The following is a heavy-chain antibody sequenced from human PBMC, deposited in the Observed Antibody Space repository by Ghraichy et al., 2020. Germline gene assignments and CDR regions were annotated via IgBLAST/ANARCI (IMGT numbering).Heavy chain of an antibody. CDR1: GFTFSYAW. V-gene: IGHV3-15*01. D-gene: IGHD4-17*01. CDR2: IKNNIEGGTT. CDR3: TTDLDYCDYWFAP. J-gene: IGHJ5*02. Sequence: GGSLRLSCAASGFTFSYAWMSWVRQAPGKGLEWVGRIKNNIEGGTTDYAAPVKGRFSISRDDSKDTVYLQMNSLKTEDTAVYYCTTDLDYCDYWFAPWGQGTAVIVSS.